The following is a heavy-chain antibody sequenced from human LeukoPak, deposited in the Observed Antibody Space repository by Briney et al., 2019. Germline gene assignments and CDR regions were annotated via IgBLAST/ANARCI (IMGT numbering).Heavy chain of an antibody. D-gene: IGHD3-22*01. J-gene: IGHJ4*02. CDR3: ARSRSRYYYDSSTLVFDY. V-gene: IGHV4-61*02. CDR1: GGSISSGSYY. CDR2: IYTSGST. Sequence: PSETLSLTCTVSGGSISSGSYYWSWIRQPAGKGLEWIGRIYTSGSTNYNPSLKSRVTISVDTSKNQFSLKLSSVTAADTAVYYCARSRSRYYYDSSTLVFDYWGQGTLVTVSS.